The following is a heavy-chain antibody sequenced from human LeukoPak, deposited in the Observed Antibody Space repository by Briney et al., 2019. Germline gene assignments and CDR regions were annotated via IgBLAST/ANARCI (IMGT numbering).Heavy chain of an antibody. Sequence: GGSLRLSCAASGFTFSSYWMSWVRQAPGKGREWVVNIKQDGREKSHVVSVKGRFTISRDNAKNSVYLQMNSPRAEDTAVYYCARDQSTDYYGSGSYYANKDYYYGMDVWGQGTTVTVSS. CDR3: ARDQSTDYYGSGSYYANKDYYYGMDV. CDR1: GFTFSSYW. V-gene: IGHV3-7*01. J-gene: IGHJ6*02. D-gene: IGHD3-10*01. CDR2: IKQDGREK.